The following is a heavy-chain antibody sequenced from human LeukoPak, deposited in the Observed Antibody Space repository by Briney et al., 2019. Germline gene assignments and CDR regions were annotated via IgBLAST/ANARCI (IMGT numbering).Heavy chain of an antibody. CDR2: IKEDGSRN. J-gene: IGHJ4*02. D-gene: IGHD3-16*01. CDR3: ARDRNEGGGFDY. Sequence: GGSLRLSCAASGFTFSNYWMSWVRQAPGKGLEWVANIKEDGSRNHYVDSVKGRFTLSRDNAKNSLYLQINSLRAEDTAVYYCARDRNEGGGFDYWGQGALVSVSS. V-gene: IGHV3-7*04. CDR1: GFTFSNYW.